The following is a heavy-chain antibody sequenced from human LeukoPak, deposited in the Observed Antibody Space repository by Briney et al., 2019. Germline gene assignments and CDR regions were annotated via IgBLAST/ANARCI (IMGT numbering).Heavy chain of an antibody. CDR2: IGRSGTPT. Sequence: PGGSLRLSCAASGFTFTDYYMSWIRQAPGKGLEWVSYIGRSGTPTHYADTVKGRFTISRDNAKNSLSLQMSSLRAEDTAVYYCARAKDYTKDYISMIVVVTPDYWGQGTLVTVSS. CDR1: GFTFTDYY. D-gene: IGHD3-22*01. J-gene: IGHJ4*02. V-gene: IGHV3-11*01. CDR3: ARAKDYTKDYISMIVVVTPDY.